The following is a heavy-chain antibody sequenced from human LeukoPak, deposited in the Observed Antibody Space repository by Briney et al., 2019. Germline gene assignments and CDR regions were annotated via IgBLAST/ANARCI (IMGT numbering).Heavy chain of an antibody. J-gene: IGHJ6*02. V-gene: IGHV3-30-3*02. Sequence: GGSLRLSCAASGFTFSSYAMHWVRQAPGKGLEWVAVISYDGSNKYYADSVKGRFTISRDNSKNTLYLQMNSLRAEDTAVYYCAKIFQPYGMDVWGQGTTVTVSS. CDR3: AKIFQPYGMDV. D-gene: IGHD2-21*01. CDR2: ISYDGSNK. CDR1: GFTFSSYA.